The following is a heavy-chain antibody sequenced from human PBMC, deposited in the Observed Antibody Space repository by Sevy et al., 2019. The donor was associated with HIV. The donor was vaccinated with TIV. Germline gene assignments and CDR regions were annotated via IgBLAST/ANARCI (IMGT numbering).Heavy chain of an antibody. CDR1: GFAFSNYYA. CDR3: ARPQANYVDHYFVYAMDV. CDR2: ISYDGSDK. V-gene: IGHV3-30-3*01. Sequence: GGSLRLSCAASGFAFSNYYAMHWVRQAPGKGLEWVALISYDGSDKYYADSVKGRFTISRDNFKNTLFLQMNSLTTEDTAVYYCARPQANYVDHYFVYAMDVWGQGTTVTVSS. D-gene: IGHD4-17*01. J-gene: IGHJ6*02.